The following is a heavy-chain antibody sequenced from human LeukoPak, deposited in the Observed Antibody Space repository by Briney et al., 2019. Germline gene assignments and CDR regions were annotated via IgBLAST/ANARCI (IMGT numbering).Heavy chain of an antibody. J-gene: IGHJ4*02. D-gene: IGHD6-13*01. CDR3: ARGVSWYSSSWFYDY. CDR2: ISAYNGNT. CDR1: GYTLTSYG. V-gene: IGHV1-18*01. Sequence: ASVKVSCKASGYTLTSYGISWVRQAPGQGLEWMGWISAYNGNTNYAQKLQGRVTMTTDTSTSTAYMELRSLRSDDTAVYYCARGVSWYSSSWFYDYWGQGTLVTVSS.